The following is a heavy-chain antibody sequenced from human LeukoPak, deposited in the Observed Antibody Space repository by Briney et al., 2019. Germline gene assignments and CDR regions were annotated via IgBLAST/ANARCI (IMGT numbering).Heavy chain of an antibody. CDR2: IDEDGSEK. CDR1: GFTFNTFW. V-gene: IGHV3-7*01. J-gene: IGHJ6*03. CDR3: AKDGTKIFGVVLPSYYYMDV. Sequence: GGSLRLSCAASGFTFNTFWMSWVRQAPGKGLEWVANIDEDGSEKYYVESVKGRFTISRDNAKNTLYLQMNSLRAEDTAVYYCAKDGTKIFGVVLPSYYYMDVWGKGTTVTVSS. D-gene: IGHD3-3*01.